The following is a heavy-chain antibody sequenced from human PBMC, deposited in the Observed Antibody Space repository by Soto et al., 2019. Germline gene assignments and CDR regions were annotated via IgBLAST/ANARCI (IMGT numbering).Heavy chain of an antibody. CDR1: GFTFSSSA. V-gene: IGHV3-23*01. CDR3: AKAPPGIAGTVDY. Sequence: EVQLLESGGGLVQPGGSLRLSCAASGFTFSSSAMSWVRQPPGKGLEWVSAISVSGGSTYYADSVKGRFTISRDNSKNTLYLQMNSLRAEDTAVYSCAKAPPGIAGTVDYWGQGTLVTVSS. J-gene: IGHJ4*02. CDR2: ISVSGGST. D-gene: IGHD6-13*01.